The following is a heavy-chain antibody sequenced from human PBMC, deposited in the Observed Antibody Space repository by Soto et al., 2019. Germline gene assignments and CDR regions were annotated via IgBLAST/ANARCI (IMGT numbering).Heavy chain of an antibody. D-gene: IGHD2-15*01. J-gene: IGHJ4*02. CDR2: ISAYNGNT. V-gene: IGHV1-18*01. Sequence: QVQLVQSGAEVKKPGASVKVSCKASGYTFTSYGISWVRQAPGQGLEWMGWISAYNGNTNYAQKLQGRGTMTTDTATSTADMELRSRRSDDTAVYYCVVAAQPYSFDYWGQGTLVTVSS. CDR3: VVAAQPYSFDY. CDR1: GYTFTSYG.